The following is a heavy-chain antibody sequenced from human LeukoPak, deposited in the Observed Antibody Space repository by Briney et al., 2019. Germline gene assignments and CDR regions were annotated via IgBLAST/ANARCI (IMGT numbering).Heavy chain of an antibody. CDR1: GFTFSSYA. D-gene: IGHD6-13*01. CDR3: ARVSWREIDY. J-gene: IGHJ4*02. V-gene: IGHV3-30*04. Sequence: GGSLRLSCAVSGFTFSSYAMHWVRQAPGKGLEWVAVISYDGSNKYYADSVKGRFTISRDNSKNRLYLQMNSLRAEDTAVYYCARVSWREIDYWGQGTLVTVSS. CDR2: ISYDGSNK.